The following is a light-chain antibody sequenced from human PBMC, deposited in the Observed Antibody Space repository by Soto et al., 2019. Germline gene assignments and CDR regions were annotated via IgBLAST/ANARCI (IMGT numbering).Light chain of an antibody. V-gene: IGKV3-20*01. CDR3: QQYGASPLT. Sequence: IVLTQSPGTLSLSAGDGVSLSCRASQTVPNNSLAWYQQKPDQAPRLLIFGASNRATGIPDRVGGSGSGTDFTLSISRLEPEDFAVYYCQQYGASPLTFGGGARLEVK. J-gene: IGKJ4*01. CDR2: GAS. CDR1: QTVPNNS.